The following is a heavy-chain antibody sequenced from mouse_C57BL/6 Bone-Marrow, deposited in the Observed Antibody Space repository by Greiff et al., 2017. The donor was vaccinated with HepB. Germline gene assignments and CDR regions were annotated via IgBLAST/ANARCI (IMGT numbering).Heavy chain of an antibody. V-gene: IGHV5-9*01. Sequence: EVKVVESGGGLVKPGGSLKLSCAASGFTFSSYTMSWVRQTPEKRLEWVATISGGGGNTYYPDSVKGRFTISRDNAKNTLYLQMSSLRSEDTALYYCARDGNYDYWGQGTTLTVSS. D-gene: IGHD2-1*01. CDR3: ARDGNYDY. CDR1: GFTFSSYT. CDR2: ISGGGGNT. J-gene: IGHJ2*01.